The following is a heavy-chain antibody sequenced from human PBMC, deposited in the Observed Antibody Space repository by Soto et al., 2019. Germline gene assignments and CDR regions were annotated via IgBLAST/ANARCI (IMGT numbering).Heavy chain of an antibody. CDR3: AREWELLHSSLAY. V-gene: IGHV1-69*13. CDR1: GGTFSRYA. D-gene: IGHD1-26*01. J-gene: IGHJ4*02. Sequence: SVHVSSKASGGTFSRYAISWVRPAPGQGLEWMGGIIPIFGTANYAQKVQGRVTITADESTSTAYMELSSLRSEDTAVYYCAREWELLHSSLAYWGQGTLVTVSS. CDR2: IIPIFGTA.